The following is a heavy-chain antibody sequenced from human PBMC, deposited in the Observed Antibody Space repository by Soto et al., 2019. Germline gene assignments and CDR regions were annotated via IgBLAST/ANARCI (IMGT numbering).Heavy chain of an antibody. J-gene: IGHJ4*02. Sequence: GGSLRLSCAASGFTFSSYAMSWVRQAPGKGLEWVSAISGSGGSTYYADSVKGRFTISRDNSKNTLYLQMNSLRAVDTAVYYCAKDRYFDWLGGPLDYWGQGTLVTVSS. CDR1: GFTFSSYA. CDR3: AKDRYFDWLGGPLDY. D-gene: IGHD3-9*01. CDR2: ISGSGGST. V-gene: IGHV3-23*01.